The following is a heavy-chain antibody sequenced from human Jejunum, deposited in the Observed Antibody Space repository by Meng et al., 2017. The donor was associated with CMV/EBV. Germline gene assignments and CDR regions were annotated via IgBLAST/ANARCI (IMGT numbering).Heavy chain of an antibody. Sequence: SSGYTWGWIRQPPGKGLEWIGSIYHSGSPYYNPSLKSRVTISVDTSKSQFSLKLSSVTAADTAVYYCARWATYYYDNSGSYYFDFWGQGTLVTVSS. CDR3: ARWATYYYDNSGSYYFDF. CDR1: SSGYT. V-gene: IGHV4-38-2*01. J-gene: IGHJ4*02. CDR2: IYHSGSP. D-gene: IGHD3-22*01.